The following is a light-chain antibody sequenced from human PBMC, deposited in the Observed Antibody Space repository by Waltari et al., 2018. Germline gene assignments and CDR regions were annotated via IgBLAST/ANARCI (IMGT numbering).Light chain of an antibody. CDR2: SN. CDR1: ASNIARNT. V-gene: IGLV1-44*01. J-gene: IGLJ1*01. CDR3: AAWDDSLSGDV. Sequence: QSVLTQPPSASGPPGQRVTISCPGSASNIARNTANWYQHLPGTAPKLLIYSNQRHSGVPDRFSGSKSDTSASLVISGLKSEDEAEYYCAAWDDSLSGDVFGTGTKVTVL.